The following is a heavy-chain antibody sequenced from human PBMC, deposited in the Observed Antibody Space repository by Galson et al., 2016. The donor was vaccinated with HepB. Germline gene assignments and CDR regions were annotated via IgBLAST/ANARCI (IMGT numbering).Heavy chain of an antibody. CDR3: ARPIAAAGNGWFGP. V-gene: IGHV5-51*01. J-gene: IGHJ5*02. CDR2: IYPGDSDT. Sequence: QSGAEVKKPGESLKISCKGSGYSFSTYWIAWVRQMPGKGLEWMGIIYPGDSDTRYSPSFRGQVTISADKSINTAYLQWSSLKASDTAMYYCARPIAAAGNGWFGPWGQGTLVTVYS. D-gene: IGHD6-13*01. CDR1: GYSFSTYW.